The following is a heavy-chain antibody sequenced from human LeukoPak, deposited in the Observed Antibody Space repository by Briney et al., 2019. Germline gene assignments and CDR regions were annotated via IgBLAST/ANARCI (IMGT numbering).Heavy chain of an antibody. J-gene: IGHJ4*02. CDR2: ISSSSSTI. CDR3: ARDHGYIAKVASSSTSFDY. D-gene: IGHD2-2*01. Sequence: GGSLRLSCAASGFTFSSYSMNWVRQAPGKGLEWVSYISSSSSTIYYADSVKGRFTISRDNAKNSLYLQMNSLRAEDTAVYYCARDHGYIAKVASSSTSFDYWGQGTLVTVSS. CDR1: GFTFSSYS. V-gene: IGHV3-48*01.